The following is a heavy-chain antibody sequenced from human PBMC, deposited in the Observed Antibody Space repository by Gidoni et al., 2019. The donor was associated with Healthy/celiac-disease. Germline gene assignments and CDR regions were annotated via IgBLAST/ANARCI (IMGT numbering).Heavy chain of an antibody. CDR3: ARNTMVRGALLAIDY. J-gene: IGHJ4*02. D-gene: IGHD3-10*01. Sequence: QVQLVQSGAEVQKPGSSVKGSCQASGGTFSSYAISWVRQAPGQGLEWMGGIIPLFGTANYAQKCQRRVTITADESACTAYMELSSMRSEETAVYYCARNTMVRGALLAIDYWGQGTLVTVSS. CDR2: IIPLFGTA. CDR1: GGTFSSYA. V-gene: IGHV1-69*01.